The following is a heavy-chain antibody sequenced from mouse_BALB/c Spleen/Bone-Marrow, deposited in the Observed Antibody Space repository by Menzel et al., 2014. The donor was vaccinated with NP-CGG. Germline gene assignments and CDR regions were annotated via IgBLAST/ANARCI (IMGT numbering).Heavy chain of an antibody. Sequence: VQLQQSGTDLVKPGASVKLSCTASGFNIKDTYMHWVKHRPEQGLDWIGRIDPASGNIQYDPKFQGRAAITADTSSNTAYLQLSSLTSEDTAVYYCASLTGTFDYWGQGAPLTVSS. J-gene: IGHJ2*01. CDR1: GFNIKDTY. CDR3: ASLTGTFDY. V-gene: IGHV14-3*02. CDR2: IDPASGNI. D-gene: IGHD4-1*01.